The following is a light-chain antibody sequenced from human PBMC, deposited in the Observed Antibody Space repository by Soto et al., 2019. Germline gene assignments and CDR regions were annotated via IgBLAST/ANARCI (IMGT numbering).Light chain of an antibody. Sequence: DIVMTQSPDSLAVSLGERATINCKSSQSVLYSSNNKNYLTWYQQKPGQPPNLLIYWASTRESGGPDRFSGSGSGTDFTLTISSLQAEDVAVYYCQQYYSSPPTFGQGTRLEIK. CDR3: QQYYSSPPT. J-gene: IGKJ5*01. CDR1: QSVLYSSNNKNY. V-gene: IGKV4-1*01. CDR2: WAS.